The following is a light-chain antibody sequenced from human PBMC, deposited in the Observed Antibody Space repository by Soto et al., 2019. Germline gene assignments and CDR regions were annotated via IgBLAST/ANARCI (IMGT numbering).Light chain of an antibody. Sequence: QSVLAQPPSASGSPGQSVTITCSGTNSDVGTYNYVSWYQHHPSKANKFLFYDDSRPPCGVPDRFSGSKSGNTASLTVSGLQAEEEEYYYGSSYAGRNNLVFGGGTKLTVL. CDR3: SSYAGRNNLV. CDR1: NSDVGTYNY. CDR2: DDS. V-gene: IGLV2-8*01. J-gene: IGLJ3*02.